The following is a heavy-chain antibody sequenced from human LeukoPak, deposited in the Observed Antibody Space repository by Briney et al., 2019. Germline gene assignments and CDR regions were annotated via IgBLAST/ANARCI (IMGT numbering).Heavy chain of an antibody. J-gene: IGHJ4*02. Sequence: SDTLSLTCTVSGASISSTSYYWGWIRQPPGKGLEWIGSTYYRGTTYYNPSLKSRVTISVDTSKNQFSLKLSSVTAADTAVYYCARDWNRYAYWGQGTLVTVSS. CDR3: ARDWNRYAY. CDR2: TYYRGTT. V-gene: IGHV4-39*07. D-gene: IGHD1-1*01. CDR1: GASISSTSYY.